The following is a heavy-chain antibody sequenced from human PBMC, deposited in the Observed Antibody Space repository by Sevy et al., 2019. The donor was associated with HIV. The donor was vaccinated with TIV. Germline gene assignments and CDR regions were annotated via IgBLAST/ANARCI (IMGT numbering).Heavy chain of an antibody. CDR1: GFTFSSYS. Sequence: GGSLRLSCAASGFTFSSYSMNWVRQAPGKGLEWVSSISSSSSYIYYADSVKGRFTISRDNAKNSLYLQMNSRRAEDTAVYYCARDGEQQLFYGMDVWGQGTTVTVSS. D-gene: IGHD6-13*01. CDR2: ISSSSSYI. J-gene: IGHJ6*02. V-gene: IGHV3-21*01. CDR3: ARDGEQQLFYGMDV.